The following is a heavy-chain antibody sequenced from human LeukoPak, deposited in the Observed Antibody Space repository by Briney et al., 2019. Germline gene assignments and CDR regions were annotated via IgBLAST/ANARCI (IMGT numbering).Heavy chain of an antibody. CDR2: ISDSDSGT. Sequence: GGSLRLSCTASGFTFRNYAMNWVRQAPGKGLEWVSAISDSDSGTYYADSVKGRFTISRDNSKNALYLQMNSLRAEDTALYYCAKGYGYSSSWTSNYYFYGLDVWGQGTTVTVSS. J-gene: IGHJ6*02. CDR1: GFTFRNYA. V-gene: IGHV3-23*01. D-gene: IGHD6-13*01. CDR3: AKGYGYSSSWTSNYYFYGLDV.